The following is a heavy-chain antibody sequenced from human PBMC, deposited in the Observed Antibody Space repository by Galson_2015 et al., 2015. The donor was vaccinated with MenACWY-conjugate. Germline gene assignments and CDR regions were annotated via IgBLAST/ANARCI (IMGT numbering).Heavy chain of an antibody. J-gene: IGHJ4*02. CDR3: FAINSGIDY. Sequence: SLRLSCAASGFTFKSYAMHWARQAPGRGLEWMAVIWYDGSQTYYADSVKGRFTISRDNSKNTAYLHMNSPRAGDTAMYYCFAINSGIDYWGQGTLVTVSS. CDR1: GFTFKSYA. V-gene: IGHV3-33*01. CDR2: IWYDGSQT. D-gene: IGHD1-26*01.